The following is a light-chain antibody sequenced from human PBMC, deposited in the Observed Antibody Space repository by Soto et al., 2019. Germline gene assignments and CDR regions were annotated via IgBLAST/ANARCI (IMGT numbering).Light chain of an antibody. CDR2: GAS. CDR1: QSVSSN. V-gene: IGKV3-15*01. Sequence: EMVITHRKATLSVSPVDRGGLCSREKQSVSSNLAWYQQKPGQAPRLLIYGASTRATGIPARFSGSGSGTEFTHTIGRRQSHDFAADFWKPYNSWPPTFGQGTKGDFK. J-gene: IGKJ1*01. CDR3: KPYNSWPPT.